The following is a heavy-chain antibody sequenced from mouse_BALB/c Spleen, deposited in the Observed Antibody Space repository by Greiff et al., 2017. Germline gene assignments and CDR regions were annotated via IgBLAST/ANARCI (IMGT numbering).Heavy chain of an antibody. CDR1: GYTFTSYW. V-gene: IGHV1S22*01. D-gene: IGHD3-2*01. Sequence: LQQPGSELVTPGASVKLSCKASGYTFTSYWMHWVKQRHGQGLEWIGNIYPGSGSTNYDEKFKSKGTLTVDTSSSTAYMHLSSLTSEDSAVYYCTRGTARVPYYFDYWGQGTTLTVSS. CDR2: IYPGSGST. CDR3: TRGTARVPYYFDY. J-gene: IGHJ2*01.